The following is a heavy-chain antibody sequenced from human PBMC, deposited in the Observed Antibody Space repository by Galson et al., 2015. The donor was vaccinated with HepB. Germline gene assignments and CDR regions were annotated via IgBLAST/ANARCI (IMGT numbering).Heavy chain of an antibody. CDR2: IKSKTDGGTT. Sequence: SLRLSCAASGFTFSNAWMSWVRQAPGKGLEWVGRIKSKTDGGTTDYAAPVKGRFTISRDDSKNTLYLQMNSLKTEDTAVYYCTTALYYDFWSGTKRGARQYGMDVWGQGTTVTVSS. D-gene: IGHD3-3*01. J-gene: IGHJ6*02. CDR3: TTALYYDFWSGTKRGARQYGMDV. V-gene: IGHV3-15*01. CDR1: GFTFSNAW.